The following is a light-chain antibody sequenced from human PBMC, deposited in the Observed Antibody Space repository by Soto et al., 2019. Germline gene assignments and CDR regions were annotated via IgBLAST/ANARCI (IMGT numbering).Light chain of an antibody. CDR2: EVS. CDR1: SGDVGGYYY. J-gene: IGLJ1*01. V-gene: IGLV2-14*01. Sequence: QSVLTHPAAVSFSPGQSITISGSGTSGDVGGYYYVSWYQQLPGKAPKLMISEVSNRPSGVSNRFSGSKSGNTASLTISGLQAEDEADYYCSSYTAGGTIFGTGTRSPS. CDR3: SSYTAGGTI.